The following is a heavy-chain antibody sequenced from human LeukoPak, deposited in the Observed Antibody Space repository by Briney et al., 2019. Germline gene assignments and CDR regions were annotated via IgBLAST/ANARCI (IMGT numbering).Heavy chain of an antibody. Sequence: SETLSLTYTVSGGSISSYYWNWMRQPPGKGLEWIGYIYSSGSTTYNPSLKSRVIISVDTSKNQFSLKLNSVTAADSAVYYCARDGCSGGSCYSGHNWFDPWGQGTLVTVSS. J-gene: IGHJ5*02. CDR2: IYSSGST. CDR1: GGSISSYY. CDR3: ARDGCSGGSCYSGHNWFDP. D-gene: IGHD2-15*01. V-gene: IGHV4-59*01.